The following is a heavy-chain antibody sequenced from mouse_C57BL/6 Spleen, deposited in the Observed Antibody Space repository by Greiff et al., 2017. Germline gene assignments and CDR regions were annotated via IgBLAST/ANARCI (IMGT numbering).Heavy chain of an antibody. V-gene: IGHV1-52*01. CDR1: GYTFTSYW. J-gene: IGHJ2*01. CDR2: IDPSDSET. D-gene: IGHD2-5*01. Sequence: QVQLQQPGAELVRPGSSVKLSCKASGYTFTSYWMHWVKQRPIQGLEWIGNIDPSDSETHYNQKFKDKATLTVDKSSSTAYMQLSSLTSEDSAVYYCARFHYSNYDYFDYWGQGTTLTVSS. CDR3: ARFHYSNYDYFDY.